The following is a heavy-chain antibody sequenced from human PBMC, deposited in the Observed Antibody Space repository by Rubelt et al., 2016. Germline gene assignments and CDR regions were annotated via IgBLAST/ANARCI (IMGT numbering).Heavy chain of an antibody. D-gene: IGHD3-22*01. CDR3: ARGTSFYYYDSSGYYPFDY. Sequence: QVQLQQWGAGLLKPSETLSLTCAVYGGSFSGYYWSWIRQPPGKGLEWIGEINHSGSTNYNPSLKSRVTISVDTSKNQFSLKPSSVTAADTAVYYCARGTSFYYYDSSGYYPFDYWGQGTLVTVSS. CDR1: GGSFSGYY. J-gene: IGHJ4*02. V-gene: IGHV4-34*01. CDR2: INHSGST.